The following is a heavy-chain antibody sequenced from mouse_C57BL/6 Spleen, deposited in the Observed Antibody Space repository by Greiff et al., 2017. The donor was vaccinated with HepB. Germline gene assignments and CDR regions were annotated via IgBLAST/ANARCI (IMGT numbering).Heavy chain of an antibody. CDR2: ISSGGSYT. V-gene: IGHV5-6*01. D-gene: IGHD1-1*01. CDR1: GFTFSSYG. CDR3: ARQGSITTVVANHWYFDV. J-gene: IGHJ1*03. Sequence: EVQLVESGGDLVKPGGSLKLSCAASGFTFSSYGMSWVRQTPDKRLEWVATISSGGSYTYYPDSVKGRFTISRDNAKNTLYLQMSSLKSEDTAMYYCARQGSITTVVANHWYFDVWGTGTTVTVSS.